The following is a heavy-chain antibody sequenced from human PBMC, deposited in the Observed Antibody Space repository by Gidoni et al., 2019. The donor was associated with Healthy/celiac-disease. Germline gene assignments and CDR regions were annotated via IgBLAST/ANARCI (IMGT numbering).Heavy chain of an antibody. Sequence: QLQLQESGPGLVKPSETLSLTCTVSSGSISSRSYFWGWIRQAPGKGLEWIGGIDFSGTTAYTSSLKSRFTMSIDTSNNQFSLDLNSVTAADTAVYYCAREGHRSASFFDYWGQGIQVTVSS. CDR2: IDFSGTT. J-gene: IGHJ4*01. CDR1: SGSISSRSYF. CDR3: AREGHRSASFFDY. V-gene: IGHV4-39*07.